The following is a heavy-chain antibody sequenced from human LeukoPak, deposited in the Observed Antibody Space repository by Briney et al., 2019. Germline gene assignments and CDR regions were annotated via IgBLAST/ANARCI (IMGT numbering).Heavy chain of an antibody. J-gene: IGHJ4*02. D-gene: IGHD2-21*01. Sequence: GGSLRLSCAGSGFTFNTYSMNWVRQAPGKGLEWVSSISTSGSYIYYADSVKGRFTISRDNAKNSLYLQMNSLRAEDTAVYYCARIRVTGGGAFDYWGQGTLVTVSS. CDR3: ARIRVTGGGAFDY. V-gene: IGHV3-21*01. CDR1: GFTFNTYS. CDR2: ISTSGSYI.